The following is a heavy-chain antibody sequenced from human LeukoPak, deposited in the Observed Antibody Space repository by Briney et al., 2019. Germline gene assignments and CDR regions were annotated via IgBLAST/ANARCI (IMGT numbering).Heavy chain of an antibody. CDR1: GGSISSGSYY. Sequence: NPSQTLSLTCTVSGGSISSGSYYWSWIRQPPGKGLEWIGSAYHSGSTYYNPSLKSRVTISVDTSKNQFSLRLTSVTAADTAVYYCARNLVGAPRYFDFWGQGTLVTVSS. V-gene: IGHV4-39*07. CDR3: ARNLVGAPRYFDF. CDR2: AYHSGST. D-gene: IGHD1-26*01. J-gene: IGHJ4*02.